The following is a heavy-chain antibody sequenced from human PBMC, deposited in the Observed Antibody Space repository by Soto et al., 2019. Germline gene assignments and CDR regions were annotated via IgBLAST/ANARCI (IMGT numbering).Heavy chain of an antibody. CDR1: GFSLSTSGVS. Sequence: SGPTLVNPTQTLTLTCTFSGFSLSTSGVSVGRIRQPPGKALEWLALIYWDNDKYYSPSLKSRLIIAKDTSKNQVVLTMTNMDPVDTATYYCARIRLLAGDQRKYYYYGMDVRAQRTTVTFSS. D-gene: IGHD5-18*01. J-gene: IGHJ6*02. V-gene: IGHV2-5*02. CDR2: IYWDNDK. CDR3: ARIRLLAGDQRKYYYYGMDV.